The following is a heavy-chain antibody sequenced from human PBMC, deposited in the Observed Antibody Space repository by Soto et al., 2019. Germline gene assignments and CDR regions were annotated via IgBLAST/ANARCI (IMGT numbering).Heavy chain of an antibody. D-gene: IGHD6-6*01. CDR3: ERDPPRFFTSSPEGAGL. Sequence: QVQLVQSGTEVKKPGASVKVSCKASGYTFTDSHIHWVRQASGQGLEWLGWINPRSGDTNYPQKFKGRITMTRDTAVSTAYMELTNLTSDDTAVYYCERDPPRFFTSSPEGAGLWGQGTLVTVSS. V-gene: IGHV1-2*02. CDR2: INPRSGDT. CDR1: GYTFTDSH. J-gene: IGHJ4*02.